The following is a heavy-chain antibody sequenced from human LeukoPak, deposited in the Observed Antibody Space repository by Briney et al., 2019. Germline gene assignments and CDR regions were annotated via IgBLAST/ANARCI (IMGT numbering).Heavy chain of an antibody. CDR2: IIPIFGTA. CDR1: GGTFSSYA. J-gene: IGHJ6*03. Sequence: SVKVSCKASGGTFSSYAISWVRQAPGQGLEWMGGIIPIFGTANYAQKFQGRVTITADESTSTAYMELRSLRSDDTAVYYCARDSLRFLEWLLPIPGYYMDVWGKGTTVTVSS. CDR3: ARDSLRFLEWLLPIPGYYMDV. D-gene: IGHD3-3*01. V-gene: IGHV1-69*13.